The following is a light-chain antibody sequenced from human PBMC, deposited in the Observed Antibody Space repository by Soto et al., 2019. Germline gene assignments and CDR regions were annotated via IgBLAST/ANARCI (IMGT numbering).Light chain of an antibody. Sequence: EIVMTQSPATLSVSPGEGATLSCRASQSVSSYLAWYQQKPGQAPRLLIYDASNRATGIPARFSGSGSGTDFTLTISSLEPEDFAVYYCQQRRSWQVTFGQGTRLEIK. CDR1: QSVSSY. CDR3: QQRRSWQVT. CDR2: DAS. V-gene: IGKV3-11*01. J-gene: IGKJ5*01.